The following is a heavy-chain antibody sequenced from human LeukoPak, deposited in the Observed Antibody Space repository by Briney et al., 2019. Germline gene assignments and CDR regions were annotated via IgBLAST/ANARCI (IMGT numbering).Heavy chain of an antibody. CDR2: INHSGST. V-gene: IGHV4-34*01. D-gene: IGHD3-22*01. CDR1: GGSFSGYY. J-gene: IGHJ4*02. CDR3: ASRDYYDSSYTAY. Sequence: SETLSLTCAVYGGSFSGYYWSWVRQPPGKGLEWIGEINHSGSTNYNPSLKSRVTISVDTSKNQFSLKLSSVTAADTAVYYCASRDYYDSSYTAYWGQGTLVTVSS.